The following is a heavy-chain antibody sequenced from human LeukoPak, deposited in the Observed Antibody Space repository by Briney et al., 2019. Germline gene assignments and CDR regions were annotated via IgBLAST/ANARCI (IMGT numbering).Heavy chain of an antibody. Sequence: GGSLRLSCAASGFTFSSYSMNWVRQAPGKGLEWVSSISSSSSYTYYADSVKGRFTISRDNAKNSLYLQMNSLRAEDTAVYYCARYHYYYMDVWGKGTTVTVSS. CDR2: ISSSSSYT. J-gene: IGHJ6*03. CDR1: GFTFSSYS. CDR3: ARYHYYYMDV. V-gene: IGHV3-21*01.